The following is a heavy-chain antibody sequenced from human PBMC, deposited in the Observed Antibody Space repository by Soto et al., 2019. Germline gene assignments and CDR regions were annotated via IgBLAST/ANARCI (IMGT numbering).Heavy chain of an antibody. J-gene: IGHJ6*03. CDR2: IIPILGIA. CDR1: GGTFSSYT. CDR3: AVDYYYGSGSRLFDYYMDV. V-gene: IGHV1-69*02. Sequence: SVKVSCKASGGTFSSYTISWVRQAPGQGLEWMGRIIPILGIANYAQKFQGRVTITADKSTSTAYMELSSLRSEDTAVYYCAVDYYYGSGSRLFDYYMDVWGKGTTVTVSS. D-gene: IGHD3-10*01.